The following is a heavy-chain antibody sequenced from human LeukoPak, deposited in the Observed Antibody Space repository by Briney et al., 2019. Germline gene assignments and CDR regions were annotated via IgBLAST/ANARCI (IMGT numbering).Heavy chain of an antibody. J-gene: IGHJ4*02. V-gene: IGHV3-33*06. CDR2: IWYDGSNK. D-gene: IGHD1-26*01. Sequence: GGSLRLSCAASGFTFSSYGMHWVRQAPGKGLEWVAVIWYDGSNKYYADSVKGRFTISRDNSKNTLYLQMNSLRAEDTAVYYCAKDKYSGSYIHYWGQGTLVTVSP. CDR1: GFTFSSYG. CDR3: AKDKYSGSYIHY.